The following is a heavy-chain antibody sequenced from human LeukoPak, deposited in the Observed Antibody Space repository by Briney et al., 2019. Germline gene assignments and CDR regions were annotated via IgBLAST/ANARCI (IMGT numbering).Heavy chain of an antibody. D-gene: IGHD3-10*01. J-gene: IGHJ4*02. CDR2: IIPMLDIQ. V-gene: IGHV1-69*04. CDR3: ASERGATQYFDY. CDR1: GGTFTSYV. Sequence: SVKVSCKASGGTFTSYVITWVRQAPGQGLEWMGRIIPMLDIQNYAQKFQGRVTITTDKSTSTAYMELSSLRSEDTAVYYCASERGATQYFDYWGQGTLVTVSS.